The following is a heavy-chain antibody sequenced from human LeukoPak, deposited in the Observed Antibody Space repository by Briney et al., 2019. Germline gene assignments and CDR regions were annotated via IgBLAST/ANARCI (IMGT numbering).Heavy chain of an antibody. D-gene: IGHD3-16*02. CDR1: GASISSNSFY. CDR2: IYYNGDT. J-gene: IGHJ5*01. V-gene: IGHV4-39*02. Sequence: SHTLSLTCTVSGASISSNSFYWGWIRQPPGKGLEWIGTIYYNGDTFYNPSLKSRVTMSVDTFAIHFSLTLSPVAPPDSAGYFCAVLLYRHYHWFDSWGQGTLVSVSS. CDR3: AVLLYRHYHWFDS.